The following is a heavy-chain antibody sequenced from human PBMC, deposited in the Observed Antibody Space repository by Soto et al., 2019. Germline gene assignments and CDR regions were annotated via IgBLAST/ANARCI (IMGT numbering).Heavy chain of an antibody. CDR1: GFTFSSYA. CDR2: ISGGGGST. Sequence: GGSLRLSCAASGFTFSSYAMSWVRQAPGKGLEWVSTISGGGGSTYYADSVKGRFTISRDNSKNTLYLQMNSLRAEDTAVYYCAKDTNYYDSSGWLDYWGQGTLVTVSS. V-gene: IGHV3-23*01. CDR3: AKDTNYYDSSGWLDY. J-gene: IGHJ4*02. D-gene: IGHD3-22*01.